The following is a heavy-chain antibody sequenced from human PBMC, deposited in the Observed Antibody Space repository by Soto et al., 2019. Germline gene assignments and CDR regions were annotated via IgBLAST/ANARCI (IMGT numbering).Heavy chain of an antibody. V-gene: IGHV1-18*01. CDR2: ISLYSDGT. CDR1: GYTFSNYG. D-gene: IGHD2-2*01. Sequence: QGQLVQSGGEVKRPGASVKVSFKTSGYTFSNYGIIWVRQAPGQPLEWLGWISLYSDGTNYAQKFQGRVSMTTDTSTTTAYMELRSLSADYTAVEYCARVGPGAEAWFGPWGQGTLGTVAS. CDR3: ARVGPGAEAWFGP. J-gene: IGHJ5*02.